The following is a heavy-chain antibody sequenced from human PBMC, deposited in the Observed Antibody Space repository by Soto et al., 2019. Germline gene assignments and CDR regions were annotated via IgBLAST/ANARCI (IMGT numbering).Heavy chain of an antibody. V-gene: IGHV3-30*18. CDR1: GFTFSSYG. D-gene: IGHD6-13*01. CDR3: AKDSPSSWD. Sequence: QVQLVESGGGVVQPGRSLRLSCAASGFTFSSYGMHWVRQAPGKGLEWVAVISYDGSNKYYADSVKGRFTTSRDNSKNTLYLQMNSLRAEDTAVYYCAKDSPSSWDWGQGTLVTVSS. J-gene: IGHJ4*02. CDR2: ISYDGSNK.